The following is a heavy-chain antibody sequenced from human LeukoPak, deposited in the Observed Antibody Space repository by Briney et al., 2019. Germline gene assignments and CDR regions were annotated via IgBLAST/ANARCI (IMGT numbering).Heavy chain of an antibody. J-gene: IGHJ4*02. CDR1: GYTFTSYD. CDR3: ARDTIPSPGIAVAGPDY. V-gene: IGHV1-8*01. CDR2: MNPNSGNT. D-gene: IGHD6-19*01. Sequence: GASVKVSCKASGYTFTSYDINWVRQATGQGLEWMGWMNPNSGNTGYAQKFQGRVTMTRNTSISTAYMELSSLRSEDTAVYYCARDTIPSPGIAVAGPDYWGQGTLVTVSS.